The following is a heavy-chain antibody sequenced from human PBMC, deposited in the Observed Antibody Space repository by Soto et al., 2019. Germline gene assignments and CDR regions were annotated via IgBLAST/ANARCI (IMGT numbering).Heavy chain of an antibody. CDR1: GGSISSYY. V-gene: IGHV4-59*08. D-gene: IGHD4-17*01. J-gene: IGHJ3*02. CDR3: ARTEGIIGGYGDYDFYDAFDI. CDR2: IYYSGST. Sequence: SETVSLTCTVSGGSISSYYWGWIRQPPGKGLERIGYIYYSGSTNYNPSLKSRVTISVDTSKNQFSLKLSSVTAADTAVYYCARTEGIIGGYGDYDFYDAFDIWGPGTMVTVSS.